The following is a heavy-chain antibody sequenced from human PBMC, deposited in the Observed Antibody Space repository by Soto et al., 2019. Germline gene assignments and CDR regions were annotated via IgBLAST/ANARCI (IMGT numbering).Heavy chain of an antibody. CDR1: GYTFTSYG. CDR3: ARDLTSVYDYVWGSYRPTVPWFDY. Sequence: QVQLVQSGAEVKKPGASVKVSCKASGYTFTSYGISWVRQAPGQGREWMGWISAYNGNTNYAQKLQGRVTMTTDTSTSTAYMELSSLRSDDPALYYCARDLTSVYDYVWGSYRPTVPWFDYWSQGTLVTVSS. J-gene: IGHJ4*02. CDR2: ISAYNGNT. D-gene: IGHD3-16*02. V-gene: IGHV1-18*01.